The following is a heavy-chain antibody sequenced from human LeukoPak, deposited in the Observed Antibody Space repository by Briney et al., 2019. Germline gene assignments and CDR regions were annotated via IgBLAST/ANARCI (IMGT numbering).Heavy chain of an antibody. CDR1: GDSISSSNW. V-gene: IGHV4-4*02. J-gene: IGHJ4*02. CDR2: IYYSGSI. D-gene: IGHD3-22*01. Sequence: SETLSLTCAVSGDSISSSNWWSWVRQPPGKGLEWIGDIYYSGSIKYNPSLKSRVTMSVDTSKNQFSLKLSSVTAADTAIYYCARENPSGYYNRPIDYWGQGTLVTVSS. CDR3: ARENPSGYYNRPIDY.